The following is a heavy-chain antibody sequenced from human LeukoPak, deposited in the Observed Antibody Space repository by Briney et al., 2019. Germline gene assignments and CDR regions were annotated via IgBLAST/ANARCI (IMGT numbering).Heavy chain of an antibody. CDR1: GYSISSGYY. CDR3: ARDTMVRGVPGGAFDI. D-gene: IGHD3-10*01. J-gene: IGHJ3*02. CDR2: IYHSGST. Sequence: SETLSLTCTVSGYSISSGYYWGWIRQPPGKGLEWIGSIYHSGSTYYNPSLKSRVTISVDTSKNQFSLKLSSVTAADTAVYYCARDTMVRGVPGGAFDIWGQGTMVTVSS. V-gene: IGHV4-38-2*02.